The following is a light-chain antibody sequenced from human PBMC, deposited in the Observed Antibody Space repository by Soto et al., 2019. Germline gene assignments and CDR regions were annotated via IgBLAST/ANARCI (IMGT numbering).Light chain of an antibody. J-gene: IGKJ2*02. CDR2: KAS. Sequence: DIQMTQSPSTLSASVGDRVTITCWASQSITVWLAWYQQKPGKAPELLIYKASNLESGVPSRFSGSGSGTEFILTISSLQPDDFATYYCQQYESYPWTFGQGTKLEI. V-gene: IGKV1-5*03. CDR1: QSITVW. CDR3: QQYESYPWT.